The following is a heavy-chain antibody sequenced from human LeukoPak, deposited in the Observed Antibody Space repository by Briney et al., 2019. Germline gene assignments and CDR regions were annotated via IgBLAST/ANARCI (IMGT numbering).Heavy chain of an antibody. CDR3: ARRAGAYSHPYDY. V-gene: IGHV3-53*01. Sequence: GGSLRLSCTVSGFTVSSNSMSWVRQAPGKGLEWVSFIYSDNTHYSDSVKGRFTISRDNSKNTLYLQMNSLKAEDTAVYYCARRAGAYSHPYDYWGQGTLVTVSS. D-gene: IGHD4/OR15-4a*01. CDR1: GFTVSSNS. CDR2: IYSDNT. J-gene: IGHJ4*02.